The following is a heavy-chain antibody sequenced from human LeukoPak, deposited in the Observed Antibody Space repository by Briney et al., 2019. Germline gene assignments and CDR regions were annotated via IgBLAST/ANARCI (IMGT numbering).Heavy chain of an antibody. Sequence: GGTLRLSSAASGFAFSSYGMSWVRRAPGTRREWVSAISGSGGSTYYADSVKGRFTISRDNSKNTLHLQMNSLRAEDTAVYYCAKDLGHYYDSSGLDYWGQGTLVTVSS. D-gene: IGHD3-22*01. V-gene: IGHV3-23*01. CDR1: GFAFSSYG. CDR2: ISGSGGST. J-gene: IGHJ4*02. CDR3: AKDLGHYYDSSGLDY.